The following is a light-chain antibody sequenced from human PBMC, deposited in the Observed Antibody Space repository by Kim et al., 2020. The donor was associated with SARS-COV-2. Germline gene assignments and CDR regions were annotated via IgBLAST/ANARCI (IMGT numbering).Light chain of an antibody. CDR2: KDS. Sequence: PGQTARINCSGDALPKQYAYWYQQKPGQAPVLVIYKDSERPSGIPERFSGSSSGTTVTLTISGVQAEDEADYYCQSADSSGTYVVFGGGTKLTVL. CDR3: QSADSSGTYVV. J-gene: IGLJ2*01. CDR1: ALPKQY. V-gene: IGLV3-25*03.